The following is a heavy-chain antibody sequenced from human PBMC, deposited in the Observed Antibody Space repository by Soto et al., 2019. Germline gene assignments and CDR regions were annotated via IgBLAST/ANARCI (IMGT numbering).Heavy chain of an antibody. D-gene: IGHD3-22*01. J-gene: IGHJ3*02. CDR2: SNHIGST. CDR3: ASGYITMIVLDAFDI. CDR1: GGSFSGYY. V-gene: IGHV4-34*01. Sequence: SETLSLTCAVYGGSFSGYYWSWIRQPPGKGLEWIGESNHIGSTNYNPSLKSRGTISVDTSKNQFSLKLSSVTAADTAVYYCASGYITMIVLDAFDIWGQGTMVTVSS.